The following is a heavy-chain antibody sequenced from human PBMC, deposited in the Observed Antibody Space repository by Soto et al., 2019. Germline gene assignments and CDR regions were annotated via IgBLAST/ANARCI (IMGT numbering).Heavy chain of an antibody. V-gene: IGHV4-39*01. CDR3: ARRRHWLGVLDY. D-gene: IGHD6-19*01. CDR1: GDSINNSGFY. Sequence: QLQLQESGPGLVKPSETLSLTCTVSGDSINNSGFYWGWIRQPPGKGLEWIGSIFSRRSTYYNSSLQSRVTMSVDTSKNQFSRKLSSVTAADTAVYYCARRRHWLGVLDYWGQGTLVPVSS. CDR2: IFSRRST. J-gene: IGHJ4*02.